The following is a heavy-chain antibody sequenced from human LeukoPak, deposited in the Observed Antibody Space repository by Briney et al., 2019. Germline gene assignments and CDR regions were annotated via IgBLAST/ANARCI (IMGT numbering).Heavy chain of an antibody. D-gene: IGHD4-23*01. J-gene: IGHJ4*02. CDR1: GDSVSSNSGA. CDR3: ARDGGNYLDF. Sequence: SQTLSLTCAISGDSVSSNSGAWNWNRQSPSRGLEWLGRTYYRPKWYNEYAVSVKSRITINPDTSKNQFSLQLNSVTPEDTAVYYCARDGGNYLDFWGQGNLVTVSS. CDR2: TYYRPKWYN. V-gene: IGHV6-1*01.